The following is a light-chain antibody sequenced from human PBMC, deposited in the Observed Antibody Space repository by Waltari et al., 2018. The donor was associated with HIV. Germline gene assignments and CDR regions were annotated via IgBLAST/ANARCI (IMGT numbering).Light chain of an antibody. CDR3: EAWDDRLGGPV. CDR2: RNS. CDR1: ISNIGTNF. J-gene: IGLJ2*01. Sequence: QSVLTQPPSASETPGQRVTISCSGSISNIGTNFVYWYQHLPGTAPKVLIYRNSQRPSGVPDRFSGSKSGTSASLAISGLRSEDEADYYCEAWDDRLGGPVFGGGTRLTVL. V-gene: IGLV1-47*01.